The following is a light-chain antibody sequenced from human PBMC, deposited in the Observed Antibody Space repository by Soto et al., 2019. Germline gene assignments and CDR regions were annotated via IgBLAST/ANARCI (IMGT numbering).Light chain of an antibody. CDR1: QDISSY. CDR3: QMSYSSFT. Sequence: IQLTQSPSSLSASVGXRVTVTCRASQDISSYLAWYQQKPGKAPKLLIYATSTLQSGVPSRFSGSGSGTDFALTISSLQPEDFATYYCQMSYSSFTFGGGTKVDIK. J-gene: IGKJ4*01. V-gene: IGKV1-9*01. CDR2: ATS.